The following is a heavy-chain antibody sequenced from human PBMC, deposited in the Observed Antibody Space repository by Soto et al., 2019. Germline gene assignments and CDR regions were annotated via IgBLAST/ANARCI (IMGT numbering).Heavy chain of an antibody. J-gene: IGHJ4*02. D-gene: IGHD2-15*01. V-gene: IGHV3-7*05. CDR2: INQDGSAK. CDR3: GRGFGGTH. CDR1: GFTFNNYY. Sequence: EVQLVESGGGLVQPGGSLRLSCAASGFTFNNYYMVWVRQAPGRGLEWVANINQDGSAKYYVDSVKGRFTVSRDNARSSLYLRINSLRVEDTVTYFCGRGFGGTHWGQGSLVTVSS.